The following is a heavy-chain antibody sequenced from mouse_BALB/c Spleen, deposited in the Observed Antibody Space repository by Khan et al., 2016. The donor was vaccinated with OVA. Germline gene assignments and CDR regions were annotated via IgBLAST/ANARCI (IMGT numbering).Heavy chain of an antibody. D-gene: IGHD1-1*01. CDR1: GFTFSTYG. CDR3: KRLAYYYNSGGFAY. Sequence: VQLKESGGDLVKPGGSLKLSCATSGFTFSTYGMSWVRQTPDKRLEWVAAISSGGSYTYYPGSVKGRFTISRDNANNTLYLQMSSLKSEDTAIYYCKRLAYYYNSGGFAYWGQGTLVTVSA. J-gene: IGHJ3*01. V-gene: IGHV5-6*01. CDR2: ISSGGSYT.